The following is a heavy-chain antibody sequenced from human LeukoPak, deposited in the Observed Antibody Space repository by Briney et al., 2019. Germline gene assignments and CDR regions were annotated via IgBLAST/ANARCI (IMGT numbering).Heavy chain of an antibody. D-gene: IGHD3-9*01. CDR2: INRSGST. CDR3: ARGARYDVLTGYYAEDNCFDP. V-gene: IGHV4-34*01. J-gene: IGHJ5*02. Sequence: PSETLSLTCAVYGGSFSGYYWNWIRQPPGKGLEWIGEINRSGSTNYNQSLKSRVTISVDTPKNQFSLKLSSVTAADTAVCYCARGARYDVLTGYYAEDNCFDPWGQGTLVTVSS. CDR1: GGSFSGYY.